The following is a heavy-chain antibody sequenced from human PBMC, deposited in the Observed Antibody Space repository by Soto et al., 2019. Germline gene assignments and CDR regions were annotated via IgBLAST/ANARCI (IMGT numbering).Heavy chain of an antibody. D-gene: IGHD3-3*01. Sequence: DTLSLTCAVYGGSFSGYYWSWIRQPPGKGLEWIGEINHSGSTNYNPSLKSRVTISVDTSKNQFSLKLSSVTAADTAAYYCASREYYDFWSGYYREAYYYGMDVWGQGTTVTVSS. CDR1: GGSFSGYY. J-gene: IGHJ6*02. V-gene: IGHV4-34*01. CDR3: ASREYYDFWSGYYREAYYYGMDV. CDR2: INHSGST.